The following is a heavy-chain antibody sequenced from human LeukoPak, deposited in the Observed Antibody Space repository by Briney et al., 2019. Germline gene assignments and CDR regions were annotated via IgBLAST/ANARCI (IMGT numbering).Heavy chain of an antibody. D-gene: IGHD1-26*01. CDR1: GFTFSSYE. J-gene: IGHJ3*02. CDR3: ARTIGSKNAFDI. V-gene: IGHV3-48*03. Sequence: QPGGSLRLSCAASGFTFSSYEMNWVRQAPGKGLEWVSYISSSGSTISYADSVKGRFTISRDNAKNSLYLQMNSLRAEDTAVYYCARTIGSKNAFDIWGQGTMVTVSS. CDR2: ISSSGSTI.